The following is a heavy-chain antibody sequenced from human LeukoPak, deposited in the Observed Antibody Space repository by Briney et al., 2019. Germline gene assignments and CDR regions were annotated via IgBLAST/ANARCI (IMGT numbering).Heavy chain of an antibody. CDR1: GFTVSVNY. J-gene: IGHJ3*02. Sequence: GGSLRLSCAASGFTVSVNYMSWVRQAPGKGLQWVSIIYSGGSTYYADSVKGRFTISRDNSKNTLYLQMNSLRAEGMAMYYCARSPYYYDSSGYHGAFDIWGQGTMVTVSS. CDR3: ARSPYYYDSSGYHGAFDI. CDR2: IYSGGST. V-gene: IGHV3-53*01. D-gene: IGHD3-22*01.